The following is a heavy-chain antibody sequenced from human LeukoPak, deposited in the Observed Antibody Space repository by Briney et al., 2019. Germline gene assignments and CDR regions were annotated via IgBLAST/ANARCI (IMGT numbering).Heavy chain of an antibody. CDR1: GGTFSSYT. Sequence: SVKVSCKASGGTFSSYTISWVRQAPGQGLEWMGRIIPILGIANYAQKFQGRVTITADKSTSTAYMELSSLRSEDTAVYYCASGWYSSGWYHGYNWFDPWGQGTLVTVSS. V-gene: IGHV1-69*02. CDR2: IIPILGIA. D-gene: IGHD6-19*01. J-gene: IGHJ5*02. CDR3: ASGWYSSGWYHGYNWFDP.